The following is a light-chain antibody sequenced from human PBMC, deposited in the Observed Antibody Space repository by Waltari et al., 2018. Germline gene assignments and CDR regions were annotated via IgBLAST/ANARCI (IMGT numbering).Light chain of an antibody. J-gene: IGKJ1*01. CDR1: QSVASSN. CDR3: QQYHDSPRT. V-gene: IGKV3-20*01. Sequence: EIVLVQSPGTLSLSRGDRASLSCRASQSVASSNLAWYQQRPGQAPRLLIYDASLRATGVPDRFSGSGSGTEFTLSISRLEPEDFAVYYCQQYHDSPRTFGQGTKVEIK. CDR2: DAS.